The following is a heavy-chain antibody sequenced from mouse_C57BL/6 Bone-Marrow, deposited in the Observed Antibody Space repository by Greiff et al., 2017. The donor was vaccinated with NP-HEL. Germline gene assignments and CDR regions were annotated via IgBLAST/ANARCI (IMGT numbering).Heavy chain of an antibody. J-gene: IGHJ3*01. V-gene: IGHV5-12*01. CDR3: AIEGPWFAY. CDR2: ISNGGGST. CDR1: GFTFSDYY. Sequence: EVMLVESGGGLVQPGGSLKLSCAASGFTFSDYYMYWVRQTPEKRLEWVAYISNGGGSTYYPDTVKGRFTISRDNAKNTLYLQMSRLKSEDTAMYYCAIEGPWFAYWGQGTLVTVSA.